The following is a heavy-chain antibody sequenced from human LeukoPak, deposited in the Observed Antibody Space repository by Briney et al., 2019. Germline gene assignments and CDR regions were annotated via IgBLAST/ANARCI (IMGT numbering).Heavy chain of an antibody. V-gene: IGHV1-46*01. CDR1: GYTFTSYY. Sequence: GASVKVSCKASGYTFTSYYMHWVRQAPGQGLEWMGIINPSGGSTSYAQKFQGRVTMTRDMSTSTVYMELSSLRSEDTAVYYCARDRGAYCSGGSCYYYYYMDVWGKGTTVTVSS. CDR2: INPSGGST. CDR3: ARDRGAYCSGGSCYYYYYMDV. J-gene: IGHJ6*03. D-gene: IGHD2-15*01.